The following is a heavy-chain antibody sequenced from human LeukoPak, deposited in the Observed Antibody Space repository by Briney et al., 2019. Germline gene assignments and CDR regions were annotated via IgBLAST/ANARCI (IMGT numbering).Heavy chain of an antibody. Sequence: PGGSLRLSCAASEFSVGSNYMTWVRQAPGKGLEWVSLIYSGGSTYYADSVKGRFTISRDNSKNTLYLQMNSLRAEDTAAYYCTPLANWRYYFDYWGQGTLVTVSS. J-gene: IGHJ4*02. D-gene: IGHD7-27*01. V-gene: IGHV3-66*01. CDR1: EFSVGSNY. CDR3: TPLANWRYYFDY. CDR2: IYSGGST.